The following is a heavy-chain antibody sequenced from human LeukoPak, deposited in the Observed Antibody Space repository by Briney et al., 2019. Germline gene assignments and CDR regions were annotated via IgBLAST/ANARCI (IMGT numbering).Heavy chain of an antibody. Sequence: ASVKVSCKASGYTFTSYYMHWVRQAPGQGLEWMGIINPSGGSTSYAQKFQGRVTITRDTSASTAYMELSSLRSEDTAVYYCARDRIMITFGGVIAHDAFDIWGQGTMVTVSS. CDR2: INPSGGST. CDR1: GYTFTSYY. J-gene: IGHJ3*02. V-gene: IGHV1-46*01. D-gene: IGHD3-16*02. CDR3: ARDRIMITFGGVIAHDAFDI.